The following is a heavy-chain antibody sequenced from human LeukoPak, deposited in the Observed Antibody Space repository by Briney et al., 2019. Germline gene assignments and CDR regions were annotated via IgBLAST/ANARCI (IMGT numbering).Heavy chain of an antibody. D-gene: IGHD2-15*01. J-gene: IGHJ5*02. CDR3: ARGGVLWWQLLPGRNPDNWFDP. Sequence: ASVKVSCKASGYTFTSYDINWVRQAPGQGLEWMGGIIPIFGTANYAQKFQGRVTITADESTSTAYMELSSLRSEDTAVYYCARGGVLWWQLLPGRNPDNWFDPWGQGTLVTVSS. CDR2: IIPIFGTA. V-gene: IGHV1-69*13. CDR1: GYTFTSYD.